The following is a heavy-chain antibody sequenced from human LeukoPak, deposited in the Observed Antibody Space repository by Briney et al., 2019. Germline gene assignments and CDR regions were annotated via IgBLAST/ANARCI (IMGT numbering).Heavy chain of an antibody. Sequence: PSETLSLTCTVSGGSICSYYWSWIPQPAGKGLEWIGRIYASGSTNYNPCLNSRVTMSVDTSKNQFSLKLSSVTAADTAVYYCARDYGYYYYGMDVWGQGTTVTVSS. V-gene: IGHV4-4*07. J-gene: IGHJ6*02. CDR1: GGSICSYY. CDR2: IYASGST. CDR3: ARDYGYYYYGMDV. D-gene: IGHD4-17*01.